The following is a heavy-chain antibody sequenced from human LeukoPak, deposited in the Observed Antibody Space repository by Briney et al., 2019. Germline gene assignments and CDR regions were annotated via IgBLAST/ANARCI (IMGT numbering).Heavy chain of an antibody. D-gene: IGHD3-22*01. CDR2: IYHSGST. J-gene: IGHJ4*02. V-gene: IGHV4-38-2*02. CDR3: ARGVTYYYDSSDRGAQDS. CDR1: GYSITSGYY. Sequence: SETLSLTCTVSGYSITSGYYWGWIRQPPGKGLEWIGSIYHSGSTHYNPSLNSRVTMSVDTSKNQVSLKLSSVTAADTAVYYCARGVTYYYDSSDRGAQDSWGQGTLVTVSS.